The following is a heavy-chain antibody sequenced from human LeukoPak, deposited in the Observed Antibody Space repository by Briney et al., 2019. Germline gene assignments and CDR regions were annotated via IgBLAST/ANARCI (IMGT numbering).Heavy chain of an antibody. J-gene: IGHJ4*02. D-gene: IGHD3-22*01. Sequence: GGSLRLSCAASGFTFSSYAMTWVRQAPGKGLEWVSSISGGGGSTYYADSVKGRFTISRDNSKNTLYLQMNSLRAEDTAVYYCAKYYYDSSGYYITPPARAPDYWGQGTLVTVSS. V-gene: IGHV3-23*01. CDR2: ISGGGGST. CDR3: AKYYYDSSGYYITPPARAPDY. CDR1: GFTFSSYA.